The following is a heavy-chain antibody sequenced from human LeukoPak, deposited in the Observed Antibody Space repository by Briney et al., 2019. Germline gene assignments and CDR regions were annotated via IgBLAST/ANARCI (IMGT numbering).Heavy chain of an antibody. D-gene: IGHD4-17*01. CDR1: GYSISSGYY. V-gene: IGHV4-38-2*02. Sequence: SETLSLTCTVSGYSISSGYYWGWIRQPPGKGLEWIGSIYHSGSTYYNPSLKSRVTISVDTSKNQFSLKLSSVTAADTAVYYCARGRGDDYGDHFIFDYWGQGTLVTVSS. CDR2: IYHSGST. J-gene: IGHJ4*02. CDR3: ARGRGDDYGDHFIFDY.